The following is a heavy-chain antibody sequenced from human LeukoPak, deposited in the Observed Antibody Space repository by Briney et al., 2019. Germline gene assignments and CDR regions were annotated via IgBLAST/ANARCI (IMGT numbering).Heavy chain of an antibody. CDR1: GFTFSSYW. V-gene: IGHV4-39*01. CDR3: ARLPQYYYHYMDV. Sequence: GSLRLSCAASGFTFSSYWMSWVRQAPGKGLEWIGSISYSGSTYYNPSLKSRVTISVDTSKNQFSLKLSSVTAADTAFYYCARLPQYYYHYMDVWGKGTTVTISS. J-gene: IGHJ6*03. CDR2: ISYSGST.